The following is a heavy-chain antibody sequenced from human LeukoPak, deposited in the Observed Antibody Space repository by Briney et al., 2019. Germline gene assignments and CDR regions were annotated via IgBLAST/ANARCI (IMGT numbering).Heavy chain of an antibody. D-gene: IGHD3-10*01. CDR3: SRPRGGFGNPGEDY. CDR2: IYSGGST. V-gene: IGHV3-66*04. J-gene: IGHJ4*01. CDR1: GFTVSSNY. Sequence: GGSLRLSCAASGFTVSSNYMSWVRQAPGKGLEWVSVIYSGGSTYYADSVKGRFTISRDNSKNTLYLQMNSLKTEDTAVYYCSRPRGGFGNPGEDYWGQGTLVTVSS.